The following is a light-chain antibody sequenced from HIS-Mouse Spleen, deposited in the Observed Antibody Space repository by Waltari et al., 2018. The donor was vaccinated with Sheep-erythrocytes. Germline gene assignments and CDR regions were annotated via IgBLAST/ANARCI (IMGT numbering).Light chain of an antibody. J-gene: IGLJ1*01. Sequence: QSALTQPRSVSGSPGQSVTISCTGTSSAVGGYNYVSGYQQHPGKAPKLMIYDVSKRPSGVPDRFSGSKSGNTASLTISGLQAEDEADYYCCSYAGSYNYVFGTGTKVTVL. CDR3: CSYAGSYNYV. V-gene: IGLV2-11*01. CDR2: DVS. CDR1: SSAVGGYNY.